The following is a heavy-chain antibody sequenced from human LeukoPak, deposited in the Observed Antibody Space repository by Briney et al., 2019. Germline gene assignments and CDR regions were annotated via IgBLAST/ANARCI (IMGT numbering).Heavy chain of an antibody. CDR2: ISGSGGST. V-gene: IGHV3-23*01. J-gene: IGHJ4*02. Sequence: GGSLRLSCAASGFTFSSYAMSWVRQAPGKGLEWVSAISGSGGSTYYADPVKGRFTISRDNSKNTLYLQMNSLKTEDTAVYYCTTERYSSGWGFDYWGQGTLVTVSS. D-gene: IGHD6-19*01. CDR1: GFTFSSYA. CDR3: TTERYSSGWGFDY.